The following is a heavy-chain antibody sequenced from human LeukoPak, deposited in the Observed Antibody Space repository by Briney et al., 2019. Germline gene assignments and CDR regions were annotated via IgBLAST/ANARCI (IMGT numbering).Heavy chain of an antibody. CDR3: ARGDEAFDI. CDR1: GFTFSNYD. Sequence: GXSXRLSCVASGFTFSNYDMNWVRQAPGKGLEWISYMSSGGSTKYYADSVKGRFTISRDNAKKSLYLQLNSLRVEDTAIYYCARGDEAFDIWGKGTXVXVS. CDR2: MSSGGSTK. J-gene: IGHJ3*02. V-gene: IGHV3-48*03.